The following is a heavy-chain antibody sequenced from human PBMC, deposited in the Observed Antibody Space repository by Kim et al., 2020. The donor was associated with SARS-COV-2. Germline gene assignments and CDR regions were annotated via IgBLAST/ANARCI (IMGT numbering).Heavy chain of an antibody. CDR3: ARRGYSGYENPPDY. D-gene: IGHD5-12*01. CDR1: GYTFTTSY. V-gene: IGHV1-46*01. Sequence: ASVKVSCKASGYTFTTSYIHWVRQAPGQGLDWMGIVNPSDGITTYAQKFQGRVTMTRDTSTRTVFLEVSSLRSEDTAVYYCARRGYSGYENPPDYWGRGTLVTVSS. CDR2: VNPSDGIT. J-gene: IGHJ4*02.